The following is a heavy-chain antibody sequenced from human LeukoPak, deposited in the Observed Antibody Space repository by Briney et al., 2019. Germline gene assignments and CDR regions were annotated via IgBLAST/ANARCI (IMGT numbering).Heavy chain of an antibody. CDR1: GGSIGSYY. CDR3: ARDRSDGSGYYGYYFDY. V-gene: IGHV4-59*01. Sequence: SETLSLTRIVSGGSIGSYYWSWIRQPPGKGLEWIGHIYYSGSTDYNPSLRSRVTISVDTSKNQFSLRLSSVTAADTAVYYCARDRSDGSGYYGYYFDYWGQGTLVSVSS. CDR2: IYYSGST. D-gene: IGHD3-22*01. J-gene: IGHJ4*02.